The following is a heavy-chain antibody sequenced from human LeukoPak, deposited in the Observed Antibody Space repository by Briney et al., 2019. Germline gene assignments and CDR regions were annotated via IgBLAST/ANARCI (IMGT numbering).Heavy chain of an antibody. V-gene: IGHV4-4*02. D-gene: IGHD6-6*01. CDR3: ARRGQLNYYYYYMDV. Sequence: SETLSLTCAVSGGSISSSNWWSWVRQPPGKGLEWIGEIYHSGSTNYNPSLKSRVTISVDKSKNQFSLKLSSVTAADTAVYYCARRGQLNYYYYYMDVWGKGTTVTVSS. CDR1: GGSISSSNW. CDR2: IYHSGST. J-gene: IGHJ6*03.